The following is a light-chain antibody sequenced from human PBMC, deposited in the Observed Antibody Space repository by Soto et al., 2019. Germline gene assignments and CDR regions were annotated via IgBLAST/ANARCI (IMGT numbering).Light chain of an antibody. CDR2: GAT. CDR3: QQYNNWSLT. CDR1: QTVRDN. Sequence: DIVMSQSPATLSVSPGERATLSCRASQTVRDNLGWYQQKPGQPPRLLIYGATTRATGIPARFSGSGSGTEFTLTISSLQSEDFAVYYCQQYNNWSLTFGGGTKVDIK. V-gene: IGKV3D-15*01. J-gene: IGKJ4*01.